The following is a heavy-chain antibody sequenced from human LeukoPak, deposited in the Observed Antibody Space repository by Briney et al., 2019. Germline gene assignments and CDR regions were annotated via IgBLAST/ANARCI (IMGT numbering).Heavy chain of an antibody. CDR2: IYNSGST. J-gene: IGHJ5*02. CDR3: ARRRIDSMYNWFDP. Sequence: PSETLSLTCSVSGASISSQYWTWIRQPPGKGLEWIGYIYNSGSTNYNPSLKSRVTMSIDTSKNQFSLRLTSVTAADTAVCYCARRRIDSMYNWFDPWGQGTLVIVSS. V-gene: IGHV4-59*11. D-gene: IGHD2-21*01. CDR1: GASISSQY.